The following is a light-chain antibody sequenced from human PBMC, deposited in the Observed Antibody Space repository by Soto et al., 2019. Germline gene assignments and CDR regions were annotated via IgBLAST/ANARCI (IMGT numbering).Light chain of an antibody. V-gene: IGKV1-5*03. CDR2: KAS. CDR1: QTISTW. CDR3: QHYSAFSVT. J-gene: IGKJ1*01. Sequence: DIQVTQSPPTLSASVGDRFTITCRASQTISTWMAWYQQKPGKAPKLLIYKASYLESGVPSRFSGSGSGTEFTLTISSLQPEDLATYYCQHYSAFSVTFGQGTKVDI.